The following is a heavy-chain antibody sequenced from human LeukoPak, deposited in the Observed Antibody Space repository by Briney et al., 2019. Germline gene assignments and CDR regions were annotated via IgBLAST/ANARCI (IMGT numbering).Heavy chain of an antibody. Sequence: SETLSLTCTVSGGSISSSSYYWGWIRQPPGKGLEWIGSIYYSGSTYYNPSLKSRVTISVDTSKNQFSLKLSSVTAADTAVYYCARQGPPRIYSYGSGDFDYWGQGTLVTVCS. J-gene: IGHJ4*02. V-gene: IGHV4-39*01. CDR3: ARQGPPRIYSYGSGDFDY. CDR1: GGSISSSSYY. CDR2: IYYSGST. D-gene: IGHD5-18*01.